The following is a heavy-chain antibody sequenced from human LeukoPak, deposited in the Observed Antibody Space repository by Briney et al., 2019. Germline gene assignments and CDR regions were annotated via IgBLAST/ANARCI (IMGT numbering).Heavy chain of an antibody. D-gene: IGHD3-22*01. CDR3: AGSRSGFFVHYYDSSGYSAYFDY. J-gene: IGHJ4*02. V-gene: IGHV1-46*01. CDR1: GYTFTSYY. CDR2: INPSGGST. Sequence: ASVKVSCKASGYTFTSYYMHWVRQAPGQGLEWMGVINPSGGSTSYAQKFQGRVTMTRDTSTSTVYMELSSLRSEDTAVYYCAGSRSGFFVHYYDSSGYSAYFDYWGQGTLVTVSS.